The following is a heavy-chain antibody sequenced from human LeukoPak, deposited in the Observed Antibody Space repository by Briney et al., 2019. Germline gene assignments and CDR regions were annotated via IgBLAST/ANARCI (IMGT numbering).Heavy chain of an antibody. D-gene: IGHD5-18*01. CDR2: IIPILGIA. Sequence: GASVKVSCKASGGTFISYAISWVRQAPGRGLEWMGRIIPILGIANYAQKFQGRVTITADKSTSTAYMELSSLRSEDTAVYYCARDRNTAMVPYGMDVWGQGTTVTVSS. J-gene: IGHJ6*02. CDR1: GGTFISYA. V-gene: IGHV1-69*04. CDR3: ARDRNTAMVPYGMDV.